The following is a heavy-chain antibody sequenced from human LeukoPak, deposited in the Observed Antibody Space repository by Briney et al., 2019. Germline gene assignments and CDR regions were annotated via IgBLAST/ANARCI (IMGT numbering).Heavy chain of an antibody. V-gene: IGHV1-2*02. CDR1: GYTFTAYQ. CDR2: INPNSGGS. D-gene: IGHD3-22*01. Sequence: ASVKVSCKSSGYTFTAYQMHWVRQAPGQGLEWVGWINPNSGGSNYAQRFQGRVTVTRDTSISTAYMELSRLRPDDTAVYYCARVKLITGFDYWGQGTLVTVSS. CDR3: ARVKLITGFDY. J-gene: IGHJ4*02.